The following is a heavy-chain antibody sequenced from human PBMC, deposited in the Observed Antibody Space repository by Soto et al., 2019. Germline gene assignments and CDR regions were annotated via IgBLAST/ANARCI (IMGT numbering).Heavy chain of an antibody. CDR1: GYTFTSYY. Sequence: ASVKVSCKASGYTFTSYYMHWVRQAPGQGLEWMGWINASGGSTSYAQKLQGRVTMTTDTSTSTAYMELRSLRSDDTAVYYCARDLYDILTGPLDAFDIWGQGTMVTVSS. CDR3: ARDLYDILTGPLDAFDI. J-gene: IGHJ3*02. V-gene: IGHV1-46*01. CDR2: INASGGST. D-gene: IGHD3-9*01.